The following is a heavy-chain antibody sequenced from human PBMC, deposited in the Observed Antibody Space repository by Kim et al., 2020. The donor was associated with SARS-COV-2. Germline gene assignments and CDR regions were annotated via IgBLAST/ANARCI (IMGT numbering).Heavy chain of an antibody. CDR2: IIPIFGTA. CDR3: ASPRSGYYYKTLVYFDY. J-gene: IGHJ4*02. D-gene: IGHD3-22*01. Sequence: SVKVSCKASGGTFSSYAISWVRQAPGQGLEWMGGIIPIFGTANYAQKFQGRVTITADESTSTAYMELSSLRSEDTAVYYCASPRSGYYYKTLVYFDYWGQGTLVTVSS. V-gene: IGHV1-69*13. CDR1: GGTFSSYA.